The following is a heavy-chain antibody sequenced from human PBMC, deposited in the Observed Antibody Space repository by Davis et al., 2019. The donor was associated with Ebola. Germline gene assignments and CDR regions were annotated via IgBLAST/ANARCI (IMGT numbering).Heavy chain of an antibody. CDR1: GYTFTSYG. J-gene: IGHJ4*02. D-gene: IGHD2-2*01. V-gene: IGHV1-18*04. CDR3: VGQTRGPFDY. CDR2: IGSYNGNT. Sequence: ASVQVSCKASGYTFTSYGSGCARHVPAHGLVWMGWIGSYNGNTNYAQKLQGRVTMTTDTSTSTAYMELRSLRSDDTAVYYCVGQTRGPFDYWGQGTLVTVSS.